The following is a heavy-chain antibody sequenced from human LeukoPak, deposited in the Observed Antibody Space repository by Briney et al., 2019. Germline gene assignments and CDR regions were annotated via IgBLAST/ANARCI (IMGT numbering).Heavy chain of an antibody. V-gene: IGHV3-30*04. CDR2: IFYDGSTQ. CDR1: GFTFSNYA. D-gene: IGHD3-16*01. J-gene: IGHJ4*02. Sequence: GGTLRLSCAASGFTFSNYAMHWVRQPPGKGLEWVAVIFYDGSTQYYADSVKGRFTISRDNSKNTLYLQANSLRAEDTAVYYFARGGSSLTDYWGQGTLVTVSS. CDR3: ARGGSSLTDY.